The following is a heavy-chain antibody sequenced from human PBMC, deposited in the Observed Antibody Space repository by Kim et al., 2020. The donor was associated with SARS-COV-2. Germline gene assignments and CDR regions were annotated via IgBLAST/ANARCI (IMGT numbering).Heavy chain of an antibody. J-gene: IGHJ4*02. Sequence: KGPFTISRDNSKNTLYLQMNSLRAEDTAVYYCAKSRVDCSGGSCYHYFDYWGQGTLVTVSS. CDR3: AKSRVDCSGGSCYHYFDY. D-gene: IGHD2-15*01. V-gene: IGHV3-30*02.